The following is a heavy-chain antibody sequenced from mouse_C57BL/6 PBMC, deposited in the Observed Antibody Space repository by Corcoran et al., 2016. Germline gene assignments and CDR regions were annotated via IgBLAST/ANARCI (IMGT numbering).Heavy chain of an antibody. CDR2: IYWDDDK. D-gene: IGHD2-4*01. V-gene: IGHV8-12*01. J-gene: IGHJ4*01. Sequence: QITLKESGTTLVKPTQNLTLTCTFSGFSLSTSGVGVGWIRKPPGKALEWLALIYWDDDKHYSTSLKSRLTIIKDTSKKQVVRTMTNMDPVDTATYYCAHRLDYEEFDYWGQGTLVTVSS. CDR1: GFSLSTSGVG. CDR3: AHRLDYEEFDY.